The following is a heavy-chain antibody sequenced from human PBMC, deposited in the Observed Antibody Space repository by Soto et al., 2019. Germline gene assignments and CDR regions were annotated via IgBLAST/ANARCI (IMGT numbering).Heavy chain of an antibody. CDR2: ISYSGST. Sequence: SETLSLTCTVSGGTISSGCYYWSRKRQHPGTGLEWIGHISYSGSTYYNTSLKSRVTISVDTSRNQFSLIVNSLRAEDTAVYYCAREVDRALVGSPHYFDYWGQGTLVTVSS. J-gene: IGHJ4*01. CDR1: GGTISSGCYY. V-gene: IGHV4-31*03. CDR3: AREVDRALVGSPHYFDY. D-gene: IGHD5-18*01.